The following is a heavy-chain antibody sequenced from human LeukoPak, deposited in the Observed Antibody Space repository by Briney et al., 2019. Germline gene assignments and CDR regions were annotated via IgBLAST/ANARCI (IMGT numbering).Heavy chain of an antibody. D-gene: IGHD3-16*01. V-gene: IGHV6-1*01. Sequence: SQTLSLTCAISGDSVSSNSAVWNWIGQSPSRGPEWLGRTYYRSKWFNDYAVSVKSRITIDPDTSKNQFSLQLNSVTPEDTAVYYCARALGKNWFDPWGQGTLVTVSS. CDR2: TYYRSKWFN. CDR3: ARALGKNWFDP. CDR1: GDSVSSNSAV. J-gene: IGHJ5*02.